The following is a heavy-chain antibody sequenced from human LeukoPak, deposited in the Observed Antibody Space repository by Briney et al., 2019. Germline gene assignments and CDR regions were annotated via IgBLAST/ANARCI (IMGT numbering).Heavy chain of an antibody. J-gene: IGHJ3*02. CDR3: ARGSMITFGGVIATDAFDI. Sequence: ASVKVSCKASGYTFTSYYMHWVRQAPGQGLEWMGWINPNSGGTNYAQKFQGRVTMTRDTSISTAYMELSRLRSDDTAVYYCARGSMITFGGVIATDAFDIWGQGTMVTVSS. D-gene: IGHD3-16*02. V-gene: IGHV1-2*02. CDR1: GYTFTSYY. CDR2: INPNSGGT.